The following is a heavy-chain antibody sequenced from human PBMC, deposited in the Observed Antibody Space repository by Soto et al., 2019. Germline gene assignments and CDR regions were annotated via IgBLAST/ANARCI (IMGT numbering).Heavy chain of an antibody. CDR3: SRDQLEGNWFDP. D-gene: IGHD1-1*01. CDR2: IYHSGST. J-gene: IGHJ5*02. V-gene: IGHV4-30-2*01. Sequence: SETLSLTCAVSGGSISSGGYSWNWIRQPPGKGLEWIGYIYHSGSTLYNPSLKSRVTISVDKSKNQFSLKLTSVTAADTAVYFCSRDQLEGNWFDPWGQGTLVTVSS. CDR1: GGSISSGGYS.